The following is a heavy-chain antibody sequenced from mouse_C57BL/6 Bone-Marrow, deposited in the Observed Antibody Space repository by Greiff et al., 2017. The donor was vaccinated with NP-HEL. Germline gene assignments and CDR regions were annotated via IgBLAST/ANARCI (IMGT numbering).Heavy chain of an antibody. D-gene: IGHD2-4*01. Sequence: EVKLVESEGGLVQPGSSMKLSCTASGFTFSDYYMAWVRQVPEKGLEWVANINYDGSSTYYLDSLKNRFIISRDNAKNILYLQMSSLKSEDTATYYCAREGGLRRRTYAMDYWGQGTSVTVSS. V-gene: IGHV5-16*01. CDR3: AREGGLRRRTYAMDY. J-gene: IGHJ4*01. CDR1: GFTFSDYY. CDR2: INYDGSST.